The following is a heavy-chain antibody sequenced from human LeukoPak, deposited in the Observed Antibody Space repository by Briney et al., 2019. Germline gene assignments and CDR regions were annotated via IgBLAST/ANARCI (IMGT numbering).Heavy chain of an antibody. V-gene: IGHV1-2*02. Sequence: ASVKVSCKASGYTFTGYYMHWVRQAPGQGLEWMGWINPNSGGTNYAQKFQGRVTMTRDTSISTAYMELSRLRSDDTAVYYCARDELGLRAFDIWGQGTMVTVSS. CDR3: ARDELGLRAFDI. CDR2: INPNSGGT. CDR1: GYTFTGYY. D-gene: IGHD1-7*01. J-gene: IGHJ3*02.